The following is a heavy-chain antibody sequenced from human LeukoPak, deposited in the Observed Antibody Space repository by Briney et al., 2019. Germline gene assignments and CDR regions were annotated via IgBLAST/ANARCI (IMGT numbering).Heavy chain of an antibody. CDR3: ARDPAGTGGVY. CDR1: GGSFSGYY. CDR2: INHSGST. J-gene: IGHJ4*02. V-gene: IGHV4-34*01. Sequence: PSETLSLTCAVYGGSFSGYYWSWIRQPPGKGLEWIGEINHSGSTNYNPSLKSRVTISVDTSKNQFSLKLSSVTAADTAVYYYARDPAGTGGVYWGQGTLVTVSS. D-gene: IGHD6-13*01.